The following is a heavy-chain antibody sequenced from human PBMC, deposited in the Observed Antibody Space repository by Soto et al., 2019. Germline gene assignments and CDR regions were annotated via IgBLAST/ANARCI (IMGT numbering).Heavy chain of an antibody. CDR3: ARHPVGRTVLGVVDHDAFVI. CDR2: IYYSGST. D-gene: IGHD3-3*01. Sequence: QVQLQESGPGLVKPSQTLSLTCTVSGGSISSGGYYWSWIRQHPGKGLEWIGYIYYSGSTYYNPSLKSRGTISVDTSKNQFSLKLSSVTAADTAVYYCARHPVGRTVLGVVDHDAFVIWGQGTMVTVSS. CDR1: GGSISSGGYY. J-gene: IGHJ3*02. V-gene: IGHV4-31*03.